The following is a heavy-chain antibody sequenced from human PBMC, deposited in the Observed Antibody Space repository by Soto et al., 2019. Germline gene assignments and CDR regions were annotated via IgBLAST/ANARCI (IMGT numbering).Heavy chain of an antibody. V-gene: IGHV4-39*01. CDR3: ATYSSSWYVVY. D-gene: IGHD6-13*01. J-gene: IGHJ4*02. CDR2: IYYSGST. Sequence: SETLSLTCSVSGGSISSSSYYWGWIRQPPGKGLEWIGSIYYSGSTYYNPSLKSRVTISVDTSKNQFSLKLSSVTAADTAVYYCATYSSSWYVVYWGQGTLVTVSS. CDR1: GGSISSSSYY.